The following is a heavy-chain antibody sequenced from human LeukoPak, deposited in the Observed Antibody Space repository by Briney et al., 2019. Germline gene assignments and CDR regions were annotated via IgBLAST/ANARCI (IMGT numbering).Heavy chain of an antibody. CDR1: GFTFTSSA. D-gene: IGHD2-15*01. V-gene: IGHV1-58*02. J-gene: IGHJ3*02. Sequence: GASVKVSCKASGFTFTSSAMQWVRQARGQRLEWIGWIVVGSGNTNYAQKFQERVTITRDMSTSTAYMELSSLRSEDTAVYYCAAGPSFRYSGKAFDIWGQGTMVTVSS. CDR2: IVVGSGNT. CDR3: AAGPSFRYSGKAFDI.